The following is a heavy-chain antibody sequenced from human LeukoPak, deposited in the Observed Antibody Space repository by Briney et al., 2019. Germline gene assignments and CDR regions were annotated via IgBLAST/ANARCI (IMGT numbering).Heavy chain of an antibody. D-gene: IGHD3-10*01. CDR3: AKRGVVIRGILVIGYHQEAYHYDF. CDR2: ISERGGST. CDR1: GISLSNYG. J-gene: IGHJ4*02. V-gene: IGHV3-23*01. Sequence: PGGSLRLSCVVSGISLSNYGMTWVRQAPGKGLEWVSYISERGGSTTSAAPVKGRFTISRDTSLNTLYLQMNNLRAEDTAVYFCAKRGVVIRGILVIGYHQEAYHYDFWGQGVLVTVSS.